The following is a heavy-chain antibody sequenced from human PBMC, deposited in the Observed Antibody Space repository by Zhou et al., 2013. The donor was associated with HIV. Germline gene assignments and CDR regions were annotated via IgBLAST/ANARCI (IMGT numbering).Heavy chain of an antibody. V-gene: IGHV1-24*01. CDR3: GTTPPLSGSTVDMTASWGRRLV. CDR2: FDPEDVMT. Sequence: QVQLLQSGAEVKPPGASVRVSCKVVGYTLANLAIHWVRQPPGQGPEWMGGFDPEDVMTVYAQRFQGRVTLTQDASSDTAYMSMSGLTSDDTAVYYCGTTPPLSGSTVDMTASWGRRLVGGRGTPVTVSS. J-gene: IGHJ4*02. D-gene: IGHD3-16*01. CDR1: GYTLANLA.